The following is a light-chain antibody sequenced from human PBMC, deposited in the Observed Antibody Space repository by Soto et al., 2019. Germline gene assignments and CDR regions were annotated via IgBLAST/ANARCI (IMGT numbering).Light chain of an antibody. CDR2: DTS. Sequence: QAVVTQEPSLTVSPGGTVTLTCGSNTGPVTSGHYPYWFQQKPGQGPRTLIYDTSKKHSWTPARFSGSLLGDKAALTLAGAQPEDEADYYCSLSYRDVRHVVFGGGTKLTVL. J-gene: IGLJ2*01. V-gene: IGLV7-46*01. CDR3: SLSYRDVRHVV. CDR1: TGPVTSGHY.